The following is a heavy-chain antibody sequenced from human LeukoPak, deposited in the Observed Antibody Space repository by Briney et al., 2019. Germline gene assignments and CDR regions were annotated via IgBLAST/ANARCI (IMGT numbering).Heavy chain of an antibody. CDR2: IKSKTDGGTT. J-gene: IGHJ4*02. D-gene: IGHD1-1*01. CDR1: GFTFSNAW. CDR3: TTDPRNGYYFDY. Sequence: SGGSLRLSCAASGFTFSNAWMSWVRQAPGKGLEWFGRIKSKTDGGTTDYAAPVKGRFTISRDDSTDTLYLQLNSLKTEDTAIYYCTTDPRNGYYFDYWGQGTLVTVSS. V-gene: IGHV3-15*01.